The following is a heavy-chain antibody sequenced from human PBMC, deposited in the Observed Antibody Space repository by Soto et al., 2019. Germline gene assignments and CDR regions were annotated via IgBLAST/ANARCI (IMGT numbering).Heavy chain of an antibody. J-gene: IGHJ6*02. V-gene: IGHV3-15*01. CDR1: RLSPSNPW. CDR3: TTLNYGVDV. Sequence: PWGSLRISCVASRLSPSNPWLSWPGQLPGKGLEWVGHIKGKTDGGTADYAAPVKGRFTMSRDDSNNTLYLQMNSLKTEDPAMFYCTTLNYGVDVWGQGTTVTVSS. CDR2: IKGKTDGGTA.